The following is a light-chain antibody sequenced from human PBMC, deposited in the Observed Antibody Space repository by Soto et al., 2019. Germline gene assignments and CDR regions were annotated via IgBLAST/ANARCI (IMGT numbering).Light chain of an antibody. CDR1: SSDVGGYNY. V-gene: IGLV2-8*01. CDR3: SSYTSSTTLNYV. CDR2: EVS. J-gene: IGLJ1*01. Sequence: ALTQPPSASGSPGQSVTISCAGTSSDVGGYNYVSWYQQYPGKVPKLMIYEVSERPSGVPDRFSGSKSGNTASLTISGLQAEDEADYYCSSYTSSTTLNYVFGTGTRSPS.